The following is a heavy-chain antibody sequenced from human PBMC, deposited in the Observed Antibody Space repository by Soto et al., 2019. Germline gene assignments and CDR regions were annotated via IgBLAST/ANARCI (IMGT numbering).Heavy chain of an antibody. CDR3: ARTYCYTPSCYNNWFDS. Sequence: PGESLKISCKGSGYSLTNIWIHWVRQMPGKGLEWMAMIYPDDSETKYSPSFQGQVTFSADKSVKTAYLQWSSLKASDTAIYYCARTYCYTPSCYNNWFDSWGQGTLVTVSA. D-gene: IGHD3-10*01. V-gene: IGHV5-51*01. J-gene: IGHJ5*01. CDR1: GYSLTNIW. CDR2: IYPDDSET.